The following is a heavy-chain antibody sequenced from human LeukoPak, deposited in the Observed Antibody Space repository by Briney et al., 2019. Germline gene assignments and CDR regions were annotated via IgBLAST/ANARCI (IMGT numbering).Heavy chain of an antibody. V-gene: IGHV1-18*01. CDR1: GYTFTRSG. CDR2: IRAYIGNT. CDR3: ASEGKEYCGGYCWD. J-gene: IGHJ4*02. D-gene: IGHD2-21*02. Sequence: APVKPSCKASGYTFTRSGISWVRQAPGHGLEWMGWIRAYIGNTNYAQTLQGRVTMTTDTSTSTAYMELRSLRSDDTAVYYCASEGKEYCGGYCWDWGQGTLVTVSS.